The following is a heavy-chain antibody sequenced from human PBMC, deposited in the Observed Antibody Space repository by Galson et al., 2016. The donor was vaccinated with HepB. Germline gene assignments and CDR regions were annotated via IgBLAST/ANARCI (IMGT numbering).Heavy chain of an antibody. D-gene: IGHD6-19*01. J-gene: IGHJ4*02. CDR1: GVSISGYY. V-gene: IGHV4-59*01. Sequence: ATLSLTCTVSGVSISGYYYNWIRQSPGRGLEWLGSISYRGRINYNPSLKSRITLSLDTSKSRVSLNLTTVTAADSAVYYGAREDTSGWRLDHWGQGTLVAVSS. CDR3: AREDTSGWRLDH. CDR2: ISYRGRI.